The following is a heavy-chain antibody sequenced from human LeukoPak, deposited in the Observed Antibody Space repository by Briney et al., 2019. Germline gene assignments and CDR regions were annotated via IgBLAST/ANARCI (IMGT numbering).Heavy chain of an antibody. CDR2: LYYSGST. D-gene: IGHD6-19*01. CDR3: ARSLAQWRREIDY. Sequence: SETLSLTCAVSGGSISSSSFYWSWIRQPPGKGLEWIGSLYYSGSTYYNPSLKSRVTISVETSKNQFSLKLNSVTAADTAVYYCARSLAQWRREIDYWGQGTLVTVSS. J-gene: IGHJ4*02. CDR1: GGSISSSSFY. V-gene: IGHV4-39*07.